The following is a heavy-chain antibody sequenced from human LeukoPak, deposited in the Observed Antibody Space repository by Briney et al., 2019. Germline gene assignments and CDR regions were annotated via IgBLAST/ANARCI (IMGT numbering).Heavy chain of an antibody. CDR1: GFSFRSHS. Sequence: GGSLRLSCAASGFSFRSHSINWVRQAPGKGLEWVSSISGSSSFTYYADSVKGRFTISRDNAKNALYLQMNSLRAEDTAVYYCARDIRWEFSGSYPEYFDYWGQGTLVTVSS. CDR2: ISGSSSFT. D-gene: IGHD1-26*01. V-gene: IGHV3-21*01. J-gene: IGHJ4*02. CDR3: ARDIRWEFSGSYPEYFDY.